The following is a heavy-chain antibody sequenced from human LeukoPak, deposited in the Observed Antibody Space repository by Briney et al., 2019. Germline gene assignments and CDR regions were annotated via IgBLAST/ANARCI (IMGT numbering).Heavy chain of an antibody. V-gene: IGHV4-34*01. CDR2: INHSGST. Sequence: TSETLSLTCAVYGGSFSGYYWSWIRQPPGKGLEWIGEINHSGSTNYDPSLKSRVTISVDTSKNQFSLKLSSVTAADTAVYYCAREMGPYGSGSYYKDYWGQGTLVTVSS. D-gene: IGHD3-10*01. CDR1: GGSFSGYY. CDR3: AREMGPYGSGSYYKDY. J-gene: IGHJ4*02.